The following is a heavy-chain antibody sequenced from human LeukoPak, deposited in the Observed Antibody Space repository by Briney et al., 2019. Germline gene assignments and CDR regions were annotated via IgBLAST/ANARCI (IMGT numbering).Heavy chain of an antibody. D-gene: IGHD4-17*01. J-gene: IGHJ4*02. CDR1: GFTFSSYA. Sequence: GGSLRLSCAASGFTFSSYAMHWVRQAPGKGLEWVAVISYDGSNKYYADSVKGRFTISRDNSKNTLYLQMNSLRAEDTAVYYCARVNYGDYFFTPNFDYWGQGTLVTVSS. V-gene: IGHV3-30-3*01. CDR3: ARVNYGDYFFTPNFDY. CDR2: ISYDGSNK.